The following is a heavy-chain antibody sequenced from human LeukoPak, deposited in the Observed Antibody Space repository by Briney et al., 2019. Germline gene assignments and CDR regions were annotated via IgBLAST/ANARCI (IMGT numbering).Heavy chain of an antibody. CDR3: ARGGTPVPAATYFDY. J-gene: IGHJ4*02. CDR1: GYTFTSYY. CDR2: INPSGGST. D-gene: IGHD2-2*01. V-gene: IGHV1-46*01. Sequence: ASVKVSCKASGYTFTSYYMHWVRQAPGQGLEWMGIINPSGGSTSYAQKFRGRVTMTRDTSTSTVYMELSSLRSEDTAVYYCARGGTPVPAATYFDYWGQGTLVTVSS.